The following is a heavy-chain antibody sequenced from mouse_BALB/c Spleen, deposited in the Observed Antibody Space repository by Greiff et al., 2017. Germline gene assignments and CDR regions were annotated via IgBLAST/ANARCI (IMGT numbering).Heavy chain of an antibody. CDR3: AQLGRADY. J-gene: IGHJ2*01. CDR1: GYAFSSYW. Sequence: VKLVESGAELVRPGSSVKISCKASGYAFSSYWMNWVKQRPGQGLEWIGQIYPGDGDTNYNGKFKGKATLTADKSSSTAYMQLSSLTSEDSAVYFCAQLGRADYWGQGTTLTVSS. CDR2: IYPGDGDT. V-gene: IGHV1-80*01. D-gene: IGHD4-1*02.